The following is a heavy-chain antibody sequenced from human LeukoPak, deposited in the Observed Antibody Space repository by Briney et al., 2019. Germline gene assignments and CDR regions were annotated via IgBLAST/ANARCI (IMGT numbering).Heavy chain of an antibody. CDR3: AKDVMHYGSGRPYYMDV. CDR2: ITYSGDST. D-gene: IGHD3-10*01. J-gene: IGHJ6*03. V-gene: IGHV3-23*01. CDR1: GFTFSSYA. Sequence: GGSLRLSCSASGFTFSSYAMNWVRQAPGKGLEWVSLITYSGDSTYYADSVKGRFTISRDNSKNSLYLQMTSLVTEDTAVYYCAKDVMHYGSGRPYYMDVWGKGTTVIISS.